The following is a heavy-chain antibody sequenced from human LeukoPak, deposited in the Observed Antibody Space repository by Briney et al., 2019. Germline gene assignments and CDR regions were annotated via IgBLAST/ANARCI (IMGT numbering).Heavy chain of an antibody. CDR1: GGTFSSYA. Sequence: SSVKVSCKASGGTFSSYAISWVRQAPGQGLEWMGWIIPIFGTANYAQKFQGRVTITADESTSTAYMELSSLRSEDTAVYYCARERYCSGGSCYSLWGQGTLVTVSS. V-gene: IGHV1-69*13. D-gene: IGHD2-15*01. CDR3: ARERYCSGGSCYSL. J-gene: IGHJ4*02. CDR2: IIPIFGTA.